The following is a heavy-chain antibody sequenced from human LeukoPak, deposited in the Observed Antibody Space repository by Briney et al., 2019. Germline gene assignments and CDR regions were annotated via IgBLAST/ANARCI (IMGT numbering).Heavy chain of an antibody. CDR3: ARSGVGYYYDSSGYYPLDY. CDR2: ISAYNGNT. J-gene: IGHJ4*02. V-gene: IGHV1-18*04. D-gene: IGHD3-22*01. CDR1: GYMFTGYH. Sequence: AASVTVSCKASGYMFTGYHMHWVRQAPGQGLEWMGWISAYNGNTNYAQKLQGRVTMTTDTSTSTAYMELRSLRSDDTAVYYCARSGVGYYYDSSGYYPLDYWGQGTLVTVSS.